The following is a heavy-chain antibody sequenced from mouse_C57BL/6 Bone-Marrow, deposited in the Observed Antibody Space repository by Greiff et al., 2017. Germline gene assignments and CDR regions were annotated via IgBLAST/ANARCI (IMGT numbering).Heavy chain of an antibody. V-gene: IGHV14-4*01. J-gene: IGHJ2*01. CDR3: TNERLAY. Sequence: DVQLQESGAELVRPGASVKLSCTASGFNIKDDYMHWVKQRPEQGLEWIGWIDPENGDTEYASKFQGKATITADTSSNTAYLQLSSLTSEDTAVYYCTNERLAYWGQGTTLTVSS. D-gene: IGHD1-2*01. CDR1: GFNIKDDY. CDR2: IDPENGDT.